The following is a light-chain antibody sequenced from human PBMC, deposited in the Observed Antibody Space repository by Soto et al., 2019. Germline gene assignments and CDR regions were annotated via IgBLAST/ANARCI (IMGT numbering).Light chain of an antibody. CDR3: QPYDILLT. J-gene: IGKJ5*01. Sequence: DIQMTQSPSSLSASVGDRVTITCQASQDITNFLNWYQQKPGKAPKLLIYAASSLQSGVPSRFSGSGSGTDFTFTISSLQPEDIATYHCQPYDILLTFVQGTRLEI. CDR2: AAS. CDR1: QDITNF. V-gene: IGKV1-33*01.